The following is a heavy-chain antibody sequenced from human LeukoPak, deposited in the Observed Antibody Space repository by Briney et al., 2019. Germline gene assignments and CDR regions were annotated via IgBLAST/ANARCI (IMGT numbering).Heavy chain of an antibody. CDR3: ARDLGATDAFDI. CDR2: IYYSGST. J-gene: IGHJ3*02. V-gene: IGHV4-59*01. CDR1: GGSFSGYY. Sequence: PSETLSLTCAVYGGSFSGYYWSWIRQPPGKGLEWIGYIYYSGSTNYNPSLKSRVTISVDTSKNQFSLKLSSVTAADTAVYYCARDLGATDAFDIWGQGTMVTVSS. D-gene: IGHD3-10*01.